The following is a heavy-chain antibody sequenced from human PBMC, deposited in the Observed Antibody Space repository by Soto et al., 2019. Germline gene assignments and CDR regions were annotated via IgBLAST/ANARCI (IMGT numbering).Heavy chain of an antibody. J-gene: IGHJ1*01. D-gene: IGHD6-6*01. Sequence: GESLKISCKGSGYNFAGYWIAWVRQMPGKGLELMGIIYPSDSDTRYRPSFQGQVTISADKSISSAYLQWTSLKASDTAIYYCSKFKYSTSVRYLQHWGQGTPVTVSS. V-gene: IGHV5-51*01. CDR2: IYPSDSDT. CDR3: SKFKYSTSVRYLQH. CDR1: GYNFAGYW.